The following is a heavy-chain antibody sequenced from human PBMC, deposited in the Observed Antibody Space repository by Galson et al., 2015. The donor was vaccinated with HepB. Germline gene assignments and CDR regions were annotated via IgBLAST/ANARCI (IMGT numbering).Heavy chain of an antibody. J-gene: IGHJ6*02. Sequence: SLRLSCAASGFTFSSYAMHWVRQAPGKGLEWVAVISYDGNYQYYAESVKGRFTISRDNSKNTLHLQNLSLRPEDTAVYYCAKEVTRRQLEAYPIFCLYYGMDVWGPGATVSVSS. CDR1: GFTFSSYA. D-gene: IGHD3-9*01. V-gene: IGHV3-30*18. CDR3: AKEVTRRQLEAYPIFCLYYGMDV. CDR2: ISYDGNYQ.